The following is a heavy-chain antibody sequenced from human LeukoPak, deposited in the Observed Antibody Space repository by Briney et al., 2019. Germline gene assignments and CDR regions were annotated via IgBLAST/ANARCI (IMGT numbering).Heavy chain of an antibody. CDR1: GGSISSGGYY. CDR2: IYYSGST. V-gene: IGHV4-31*03. D-gene: IGHD6-19*01. J-gene: IGHJ6*02. Sequence: SETLSLTCTVSGGSISSGGYYWSWIRQHPGKGLEWIVYIYYSGSTYYNPSLKSRVTISVDTSKNQFSLKLSSVTATDTAVYYCARDLQAGNPLYYYYGMDVWGQGTTVTVSS. CDR3: ARDLQAGNPLYYYYGMDV.